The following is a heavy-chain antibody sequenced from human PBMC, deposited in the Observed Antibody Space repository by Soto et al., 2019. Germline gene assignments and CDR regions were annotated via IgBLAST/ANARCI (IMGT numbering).Heavy chain of an antibody. Sequence: QVQLRESGPGLVKPSETLSLTCTVSSGSIGTYFWSWIRQPPGKGLEWIGYIYYSGTTNYNPSLKSRVAIFLDTSKNQFSLRVSSVTAADTAVYYCARGRGGTYDAFDIWGQGTLVTVSS. J-gene: IGHJ3*02. V-gene: IGHV4-59*01. D-gene: IGHD1-26*01. CDR2: IYYSGTT. CDR1: SGSIGTYF. CDR3: ARGRGGTYDAFDI.